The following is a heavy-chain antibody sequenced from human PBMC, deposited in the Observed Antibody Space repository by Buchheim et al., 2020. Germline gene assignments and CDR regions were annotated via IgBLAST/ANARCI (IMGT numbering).Heavy chain of an antibody. CDR1: GFTFSIFG. CDR3: ARVRIWGTSNYYGMDV. V-gene: IGHV3-48*01. Sequence: EVQLVESGGGLVQPGGSLRLSCAASGFTFSIFGMNWVRQAPGKGLEWVSYINPSGTTISYADSVWGRFTMSRDTAKSSLYLQMDSLRAEDTAVYYCARVRIWGTSNYYGMDVWGQGTT. CDR2: INPSGTTI. D-gene: IGHD7-27*01. J-gene: IGHJ6*02.